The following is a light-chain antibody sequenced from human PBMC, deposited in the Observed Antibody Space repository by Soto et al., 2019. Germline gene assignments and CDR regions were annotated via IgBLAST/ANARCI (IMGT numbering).Light chain of an antibody. CDR3: QQRSNWPSIT. V-gene: IGKV1-39*01. CDR2: DAS. Sequence: DILMTQSPSSLSASVGDRVTITCRASQRISTYLNWYQQKPGKAPNLLIWDASTLQSGVPSRFSGSGSGTDFTLTISSLEPEDFAVYYCQQRSNWPSITFGQGTRLEIK. J-gene: IGKJ5*01. CDR1: QRISTY.